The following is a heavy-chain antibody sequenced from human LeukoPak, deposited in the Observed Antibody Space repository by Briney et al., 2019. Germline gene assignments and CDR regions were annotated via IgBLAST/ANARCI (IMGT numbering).Heavy chain of an antibody. J-gene: IGHJ6*03. Sequence: PGRSLRLSCAASGFTFSSYVMHWVRQAPGKRLEWVAVISYDGSNKYYADSVKGRFTISRDNSKNTLYLQMNSLRAEDTAVYYCAKDVARLEWLLVGYYYYYMDVWGKGTTVTVSS. CDR3: AKDVARLEWLLVGYYYYYMDV. CDR2: ISYDGSNK. V-gene: IGHV3-30-3*01. D-gene: IGHD3-3*01. CDR1: GFTFSSYV.